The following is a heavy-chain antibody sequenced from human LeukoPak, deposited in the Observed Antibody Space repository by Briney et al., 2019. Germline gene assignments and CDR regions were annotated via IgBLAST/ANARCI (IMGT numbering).Heavy chain of an antibody. CDR2: ISGSGGTT. J-gene: IGHJ4*02. CDR3: AKGNGKAAAGSVVGY. Sequence: GGSLRLSCTASGFTFSSTGMHWVRQAPGKGLEWVSSISGSGGTTYYADSVKGRFTISRDNSKNTLYLQMNSLRPDDMAVYYCAKGNGKAAAGSVVGYWGQGTLVTVSS. V-gene: IGHV3-23*01. CDR1: GFTFSSTG. D-gene: IGHD6-13*01.